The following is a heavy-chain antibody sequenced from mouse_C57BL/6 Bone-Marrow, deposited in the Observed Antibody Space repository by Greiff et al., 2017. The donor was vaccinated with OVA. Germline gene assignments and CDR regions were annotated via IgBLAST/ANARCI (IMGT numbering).Heavy chain of an antibody. CDR2: INPSTGGT. CDR3: ARDRSGYYYDLDC. Sequence: VQLQQPGTELVKPGASVKLSCKASGYTFTSYWMDWVKQRPGQGLEWIGNINPSTGGTNYNEKFKGKATLTVDKSSSTAYMQLSSLTTEDSAVYYCARDRSGYYYDLDCWGQGTSVTVSS. D-gene: IGHD1-1*01. V-gene: IGHV1-53*01. CDR1: GYTFTSYW. J-gene: IGHJ4*01.